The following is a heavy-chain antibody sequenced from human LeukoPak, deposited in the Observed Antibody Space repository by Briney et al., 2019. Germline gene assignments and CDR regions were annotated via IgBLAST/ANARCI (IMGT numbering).Heavy chain of an antibody. Sequence: PGRSLRLSCAASGFTFSNYGMHWVRQAPGKGLEWVAIISYDGSNKYYADSVKGRFTISRDNSKNTLYLQMNSLRAEDTAVYYCARESVDSYGFDYFDYWGQGTLVTVSS. J-gene: IGHJ4*02. V-gene: IGHV3-30*03. CDR1: GFTFSNYG. CDR2: ISYDGSNK. D-gene: IGHD5-18*01. CDR3: ARESVDSYGFDYFDY.